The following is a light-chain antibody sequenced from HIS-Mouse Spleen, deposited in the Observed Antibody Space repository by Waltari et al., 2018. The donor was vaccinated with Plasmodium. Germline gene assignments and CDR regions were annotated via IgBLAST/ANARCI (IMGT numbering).Light chain of an antibody. CDR2: YCG. J-gene: IGLJ2*01. Sequence: QSALTQPRSVSGSPGQSVTISCTGTSSDVGGYNYVSWYQQHPGKAPKLMIYYCGKRPPGVPDRFSGSKSGNTASLTISGLQAEDEADYYCCSYAGSYTLVFGGGTKLTVL. V-gene: IGLV2-11*01. CDR3: CSYAGSYTLV. CDR1: SSDVGGYNY.